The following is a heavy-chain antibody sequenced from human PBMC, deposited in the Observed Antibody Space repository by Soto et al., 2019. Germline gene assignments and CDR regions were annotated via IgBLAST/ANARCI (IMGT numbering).Heavy chain of an antibody. CDR2: MNHSGST. D-gene: IGHD5-12*01. V-gene: IGHV4-34*01. J-gene: IGHJ4*02. Sequence: QVQLQQWGAGLLKPSETLSLTCAVYGGSFSGYYWSWIRQPPGKGLEWIGEMNHSGSTNYNPSLKSRVTISVDTSKNQFSLKLSSVTAADTAVYYCARGDPSSGYDFDYWGQGTLVTVSS. CDR1: GGSFSGYY. CDR3: ARGDPSSGYDFDY.